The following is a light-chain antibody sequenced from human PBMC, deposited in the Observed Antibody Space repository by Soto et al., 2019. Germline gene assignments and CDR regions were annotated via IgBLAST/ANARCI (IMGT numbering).Light chain of an antibody. CDR2: AVS. CDR1: QDISNS. J-gene: IGKJ4*01. CDR3: QQYKVYPRT. V-gene: IGKV1-16*01. Sequence: DIQMTQSPSSLCASVGDTVTITCRASQDISNSLAWLQQKPGKAPKSLISAVSNLQSGVPSRFSGSRSGTHFTLTISGLQPEDLATYYCQQYKVYPRTFGGGTKVEIK.